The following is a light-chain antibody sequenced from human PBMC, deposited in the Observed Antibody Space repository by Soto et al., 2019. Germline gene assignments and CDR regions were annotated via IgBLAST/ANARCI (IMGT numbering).Light chain of an antibody. CDR3: QQYNSYSWT. CDR1: QSISSW. CDR2: TAS. J-gene: IGKJ1*01. V-gene: IGKV1-5*03. Sequence: DIQMTHSPSTLSSSLVVRVTITCRASQSISSWLAWYQQKPGKAPKLLIYTASSLESGVPSRFSGSGSGTEFTLTISSLQPDDFATYYCQQYNSYSWTFGQGTKVDIK.